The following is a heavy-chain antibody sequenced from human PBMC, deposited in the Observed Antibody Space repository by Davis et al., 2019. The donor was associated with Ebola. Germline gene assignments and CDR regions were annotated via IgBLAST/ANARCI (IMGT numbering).Heavy chain of an antibody. V-gene: IGHV3-7*03. CDR1: GFTFSSYW. J-gene: IGHJ4*02. CDR3: ARLVTVTTIGSAFDY. D-gene: IGHD4-17*01. Sequence: GGSLRLSCAASGFTFSSYWMRWVRQTPGKGLESVANIKSDGSEKYYVDSVKGRFTISRDNAKNSLYLEMNSLRVEDTAVYYCARLVTVTTIGSAFDYWGQGTLVTVSS. CDR2: IKSDGSEK.